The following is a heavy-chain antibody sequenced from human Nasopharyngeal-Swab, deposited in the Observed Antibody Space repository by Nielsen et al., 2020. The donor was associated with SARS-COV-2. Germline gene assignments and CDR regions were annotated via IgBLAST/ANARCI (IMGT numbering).Heavy chain of an antibody. J-gene: IGHJ4*02. D-gene: IGHD4-17*01. CDR3: ARDLRTTVTGGDY. Sequence: WIRQPPGKGLEWVSVIYSGGSTYYADSVKGRFTISRDNSKNTLYLQMNSLRAEDTAVYHCARDLRTTVTGGDYWGQGTLATVSS. V-gene: IGHV3-66*01. CDR2: IYSGGST.